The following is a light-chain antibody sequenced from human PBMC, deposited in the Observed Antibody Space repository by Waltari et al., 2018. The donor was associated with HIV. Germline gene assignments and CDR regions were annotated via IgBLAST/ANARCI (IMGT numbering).Light chain of an antibody. Sequence: SYYLTQPPSVSVSPGQPANIPCSGANLGDKYACWYQRKPGQSPVLVIYQDTKRPSGIPERFSGSNSGNTASLTISGTQAMDEADYYCQAWDSSTCVFGGGTKLTVL. CDR3: QAWDSSTCV. CDR2: QDT. CDR1: NLGDKY. V-gene: IGLV3-1*01. J-gene: IGLJ2*01.